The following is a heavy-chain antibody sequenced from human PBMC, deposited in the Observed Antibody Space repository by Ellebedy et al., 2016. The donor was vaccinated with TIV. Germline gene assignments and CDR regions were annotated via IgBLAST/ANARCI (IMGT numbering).Heavy chain of an antibody. Sequence: GESLKISCVTSGFTFSRHAMQWVRQAPGKGLEWVALIGSDGTKKYYADSMKGRFTISRDNSNDAVYLQMDSLRANDTALYYCTRALHYDPTTSDFWGQGTLVIVSS. CDR3: TRALHYDPTTSDF. J-gene: IGHJ4*02. CDR2: IGSDGTKK. D-gene: IGHD3-3*01. CDR1: GFTFSRHA. V-gene: IGHV3-33*01.